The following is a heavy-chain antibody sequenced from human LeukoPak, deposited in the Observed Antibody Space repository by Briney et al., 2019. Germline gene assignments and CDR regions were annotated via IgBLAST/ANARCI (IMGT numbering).Heavy chain of an antibody. D-gene: IGHD6-13*01. CDR2: INPNSGGT. CDR1: GYTFTGHY. V-gene: IGHV1-2*02. Sequence: ASVKVSCKASGYTFTGHYMHWVRQAPGQGLEWMGWINPNSGGTNYAQKFQGRVTMTRDTSISTAYMELSRLRSDDTAVYYCALRRGIAAAGTFRGGLDYGGQGTLVTVSS. CDR3: ALRRGIAAAGTFRGGLDY. J-gene: IGHJ4*02.